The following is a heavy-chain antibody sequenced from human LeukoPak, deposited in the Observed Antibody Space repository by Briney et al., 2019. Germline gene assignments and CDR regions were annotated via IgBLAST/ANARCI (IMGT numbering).Heavy chain of an antibody. J-gene: IGHJ4*02. D-gene: IGHD3-10*01. V-gene: IGHV4-59*12. CDR1: GGSISSYY. CDR3: ARRAAITLVRGTLFDY. CDR2: IYYSGST. Sequence: SETLSLTCTVSGGSISSYYWSWIRQPPGKGLEWIGYIYYSGSTNYNPSLKSRVTISVDTSKNQFSLKLSSVTAADTAVYYCARRAAITLVRGTLFDYWGQGTLVTVSS.